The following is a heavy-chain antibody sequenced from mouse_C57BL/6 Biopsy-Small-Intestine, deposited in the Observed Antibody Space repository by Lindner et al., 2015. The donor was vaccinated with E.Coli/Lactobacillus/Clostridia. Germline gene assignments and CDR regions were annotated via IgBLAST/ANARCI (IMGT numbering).Heavy chain of an antibody. V-gene: IGHV1-84*01. Sequence: VQLQESGPELVKPGASVKISCKTSGYTSTDYYINWVKQRPGQGLEWIGWIYPGGHDTKYNENLKDKATLTVDTSSSTAYMQLSSLTSEDSAVYFCVREELWSAWFAYWGQGTLVTVSA. CDR1: GYTSTDYY. CDR2: IYPGGHDT. J-gene: IGHJ3*01. CDR3: VREELWSAWFAY. D-gene: IGHD1-1*02.